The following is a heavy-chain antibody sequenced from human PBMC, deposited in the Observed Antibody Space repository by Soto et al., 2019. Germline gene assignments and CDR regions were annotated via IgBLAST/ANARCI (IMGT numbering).Heavy chain of an antibody. V-gene: IGHV3-30*18. CDR1: GFTFSSYG. J-gene: IGHJ4*02. CDR3: AKVDGKAAAGMMGTH. CDR2: ISYDGSNK. D-gene: IGHD6-13*01. Sequence: GGSLRLSCAASGFTFSSYGMHWVRQAPGKGLEWVAVISYDGSNKYYADSVKGRFTISRDNSKNTLYLQMNSLRAEDTAVYYCAKVDGKAAAGMMGTHWGQGTLVTVSS.